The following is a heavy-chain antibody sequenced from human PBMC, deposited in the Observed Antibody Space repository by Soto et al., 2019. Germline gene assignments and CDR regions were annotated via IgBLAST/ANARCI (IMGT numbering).Heavy chain of an antibody. J-gene: IGHJ3*02. Sequence: EVQLLESGGGLVQPGGSLRLSCAASGFAFISYAMSWVRQAPGKGLEWVSTVTASGGSTYYADSVKGRFTISRDNSKNPLDLQMNSLRAEDTAVYYCAKDLTVGAGHPIDAFDIWGLGTKVTVSS. D-gene: IGHD1-26*01. V-gene: IGHV3-23*01. CDR1: GFAFISYA. CDR3: AKDLTVGAGHPIDAFDI. CDR2: VTASGGST.